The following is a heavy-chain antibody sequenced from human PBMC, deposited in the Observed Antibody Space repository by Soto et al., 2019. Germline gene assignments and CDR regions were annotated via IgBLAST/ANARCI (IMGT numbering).Heavy chain of an antibody. D-gene: IGHD5-12*01. CDR2: IYHSGST. J-gene: IGHJ4*02. CDR3: ARGSSSLRSGFDY. Sequence: SETLSLTCAVSGGSISSGGYSWSWIRQPPGKGLEWIGYIYHSGSTYYNPSLKSRVTISVDRSKNQFSLKLSSVTAADTAVYYCARGSSSLRSGFDYWGQGTLVTVSS. V-gene: IGHV4-30-2*01. CDR1: GGSISSGGYS.